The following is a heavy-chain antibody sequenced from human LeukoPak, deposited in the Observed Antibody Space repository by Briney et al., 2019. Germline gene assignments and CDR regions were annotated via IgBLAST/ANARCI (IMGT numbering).Heavy chain of an antibody. CDR1: GESVSSKNGA. Sequence: SQTLSHTCAISGESVSSKNGAWNWIRQSPSRGLEWLGRTYYRSKWYSDYAVSMNGRITINPDTSKNQFSLQLNSVTPDDTAVYYCARDVGTSGWHTFDYWGQGTLVTVSS. D-gene: IGHD6-19*01. CDR3: ARDVGTSGWHTFDY. J-gene: IGHJ4*02. V-gene: IGHV6-1*01. CDR2: TYYRSKWYS.